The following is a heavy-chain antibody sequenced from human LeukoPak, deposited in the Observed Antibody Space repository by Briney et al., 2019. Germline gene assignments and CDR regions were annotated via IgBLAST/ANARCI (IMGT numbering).Heavy chain of an antibody. CDR1: GGSFSSSSYY. V-gene: IGHV4-39*01. CDR3: ARLVLRSPLDY. Sequence: PSETLSLTCTVSGGSFSSSSYYGGWIRQPPGKVVEWIGSRYYSWSTYYNPSPKSRVTISVDTSKNQFSLKLSSVTAADTAVYYCARLVLRSPLDYWGQGTLVTVSS. D-gene: IGHD5/OR15-5a*01. J-gene: IGHJ4*02. CDR2: RYYSWST.